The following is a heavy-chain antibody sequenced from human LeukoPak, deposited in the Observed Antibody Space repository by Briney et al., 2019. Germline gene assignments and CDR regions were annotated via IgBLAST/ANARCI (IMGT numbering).Heavy chain of an antibody. J-gene: IGHJ5*02. D-gene: IGHD4-23*01. V-gene: IGHV4-39*07. CDR3: AREGLDYGGTLNWFDP. Sequence: SETLSLTCTVSGGSISSGDYYWSRIRPPPGKGLEWIGSISYSGTTYYNPSLKSRVTISIDTSKNQFSLKVSSVTAADTAVYYCAREGLDYGGTLNWFDPWGQGTLVTVSS. CDR2: ISYSGTT. CDR1: GGSISSGDYY.